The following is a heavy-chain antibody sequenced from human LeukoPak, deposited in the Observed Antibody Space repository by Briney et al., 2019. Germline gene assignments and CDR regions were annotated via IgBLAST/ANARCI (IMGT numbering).Heavy chain of an antibody. CDR2: ISSSSSTI. CDR3: ARDRYYYDSSGPFDY. Sequence: GGSLRLSCAASGFTFSSYSMNWVRQAPGKGLEWVSYISSSSSTIYYADSVKGRFTISRDNAKNSLYLQMNSLRAEDTAVYYCARDRYYYDSSGPFDYWGQGTLVTVSS. CDR1: GFTFSSYS. J-gene: IGHJ4*02. D-gene: IGHD3-22*01. V-gene: IGHV3-48*04.